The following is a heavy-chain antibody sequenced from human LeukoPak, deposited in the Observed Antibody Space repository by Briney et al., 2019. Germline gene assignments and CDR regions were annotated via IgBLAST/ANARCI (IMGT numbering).Heavy chain of an antibody. D-gene: IGHD3-10*02. J-gene: IGHJ6*04. Sequence: RTGGSLRLSCAASGFTFSSYWMHWVRQVQGKGLVWVSHINSDGSSTSYADSVKGRFTISRDNDKNTLYLQMNSLRAEDTAVYYCAELGITMIGGVWGKGTTVTISS. CDR3: AELGITMIGGV. V-gene: IGHV3-74*01. CDR1: GFTFSSYW. CDR2: INSDGSST.